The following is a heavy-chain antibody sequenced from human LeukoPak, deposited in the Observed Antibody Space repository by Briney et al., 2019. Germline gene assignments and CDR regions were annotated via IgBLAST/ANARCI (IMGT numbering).Heavy chain of an antibody. CDR3: ARFVGSGLDY. V-gene: IGHV4-59*01. CDR1: GASISSYS. J-gene: IGHJ4*02. CDR2: IYYSGNT. Sequence: TSETLSLTCSVSGASISSYSWSWIRQPPGKGLEWTGYIYYSGNTNYNPSLKSRVTISVDTSNNEVSLNLNSVTAADTAVYYCARFVGSGLDYWGQGTLLTVSS. D-gene: IGHD2-15*01.